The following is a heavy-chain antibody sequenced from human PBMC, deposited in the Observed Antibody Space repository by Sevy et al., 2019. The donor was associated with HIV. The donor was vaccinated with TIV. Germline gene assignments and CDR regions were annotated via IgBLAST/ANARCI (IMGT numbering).Heavy chain of an antibody. CDR2: ISYDGSNK. V-gene: IGHV3-30*18. Sequence: GGSLRLSCAASGFTFSSFWMTWVRQAPGKGLEWVAVISYDGSNKYYADSVKGRFTISRDNSKNTLYLQMNSLRAEDTAVYYCAKDRTTGIAAAGTPFDYWGQGTLVTVSS. D-gene: IGHD6-13*01. J-gene: IGHJ4*02. CDR1: GFTFSSFW. CDR3: AKDRTTGIAAAGTPFDY.